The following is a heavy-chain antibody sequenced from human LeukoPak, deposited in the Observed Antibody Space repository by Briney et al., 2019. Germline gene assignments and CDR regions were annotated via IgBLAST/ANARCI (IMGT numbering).Heavy chain of an antibody. D-gene: IGHD6-19*01. CDR1: GYTFTGAN. J-gene: IGHJ4*02. CDR2: INPNSGDT. CDR3: ARGGSGWSPCDY. Sequence: ASVKVSCKPSGYTFTGANIHWVRQAPRQGLEWMGWINPNSGDTNYAQNFQGRVTMTRDTSISTAYMELNRLTSDDTAVYFCARGGSGWSPCDYWGQGTLVTVSS. V-gene: IGHV1-2*02.